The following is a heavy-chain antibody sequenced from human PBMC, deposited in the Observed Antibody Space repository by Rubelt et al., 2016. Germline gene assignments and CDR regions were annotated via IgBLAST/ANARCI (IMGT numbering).Heavy chain of an antibody. J-gene: IGHJ1*01. CDR3: ARDLSRFPWNYGTLQH. V-gene: IGHV1-18*01. D-gene: IGHD1-7*01. Sequence: APGQGLEWMGWISAYNGNTNYAQKLQGRVTMTTDTSTSTAYMELRSLRSEDTAVYDCARDLSRFPWNYGTLQHWVQGTLVTVSS. CDR2: ISAYNGNT.